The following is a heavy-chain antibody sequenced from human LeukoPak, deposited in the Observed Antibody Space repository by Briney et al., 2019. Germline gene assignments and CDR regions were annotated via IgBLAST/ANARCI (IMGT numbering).Heavy chain of an antibody. V-gene: IGHV3-48*03. CDR2: ISSSGSTI. J-gene: IGHJ4*02. CDR1: GFTFSSYE. Sequence: GGSLRLSCAASGFTFSSYEMNWVREAPGKGLEWVSYISSSGSTIYYADSVKGRFTISRDNAKNSLYLQMNSLRAEDTAVYYCARGISGWYPAFDYWGQGTLVTVSS. D-gene: IGHD6-19*01. CDR3: ARGISGWYPAFDY.